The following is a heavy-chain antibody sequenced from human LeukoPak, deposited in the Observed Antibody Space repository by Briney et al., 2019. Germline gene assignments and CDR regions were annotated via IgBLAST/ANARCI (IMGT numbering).Heavy chain of an antibody. CDR2: IIVTLGTT. CDR1: GGTFSRYG. Sequence: ASVKVSCKASGGTFSRYGVSWVRQAPGQGLEWMGGIIVTLGTTNYAQKFQGRVTITADESTSTVYMELSSLRSDDTAVYYCARTQLWLNYYYYYMDVWGKETTVTVSS. D-gene: IGHD3-16*01. CDR3: ARTQLWLNYYYYYMDV. V-gene: IGHV1-69*13. J-gene: IGHJ6*03.